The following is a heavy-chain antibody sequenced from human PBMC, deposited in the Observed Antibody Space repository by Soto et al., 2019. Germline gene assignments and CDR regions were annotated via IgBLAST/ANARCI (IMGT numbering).Heavy chain of an antibody. V-gene: IGHV3-48*01. CDR1: GFTFSSYS. D-gene: IGHD2-2*01. CDR2: ISSSSSTI. J-gene: IGHJ4*02. Sequence: GGSLRLSCAASGFTFSSYSMNWVRQAPGKGLEWVSYISSSSSTIYYADSVKGRFTISRDNAKNSLYLQMNSLRAEDTAVYYCATGIVVVPAAIFGAGKRIDYWGQGTLVTVSS. CDR3: ATGIVVVPAAIFGAGKRIDY.